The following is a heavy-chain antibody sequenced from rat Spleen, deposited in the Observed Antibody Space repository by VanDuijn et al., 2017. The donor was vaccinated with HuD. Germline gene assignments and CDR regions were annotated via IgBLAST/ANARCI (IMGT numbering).Heavy chain of an antibody. J-gene: IGHJ2*01. CDR2: ITNVAGRT. Sequence: EVQLVESGGGLVQPGRSLKLSCVASGFTFNNYWMTWIRQSPGKGLEWVASITNVAGRTHYPDSVKGRFTISRDNAKSTLYLQKSKLGSEDTAIYYCVREDLGVNYWGQGVMVTVSS. CDR3: VREDLGVNY. D-gene: IGHD4-4*01. V-gene: IGHV5-31*01. CDR1: GFTFNNYW.